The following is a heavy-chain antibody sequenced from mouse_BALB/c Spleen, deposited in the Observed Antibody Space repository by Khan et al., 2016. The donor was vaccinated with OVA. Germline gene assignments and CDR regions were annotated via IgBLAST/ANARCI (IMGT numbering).Heavy chain of an antibody. D-gene: IGHD6-2*01. Sequence: QVQLQQSGAELVRPGASVKLSCRTSGYIFTNYWIHWVKQRSGQGLEWIARIYPGTDNTYYNEKLKDKATLTADRSSSTAYMQLSSLKSEDSAVYCCAREESLDYFVYWGQGTTLTVSS. CDR1: GYIFTNYW. V-gene: IGHV1-76*01. J-gene: IGHJ2*01. CDR3: AREESLDYFVY. CDR2: IYPGTDNT.